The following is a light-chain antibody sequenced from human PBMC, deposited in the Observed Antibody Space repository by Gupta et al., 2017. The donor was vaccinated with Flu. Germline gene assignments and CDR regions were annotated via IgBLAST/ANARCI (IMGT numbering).Light chain of an antibody. J-gene: IGKJ3*01. V-gene: IGKV1-39*01. Sequence: DIQLPQSPSSLSASVGDRVTITCRASQTISSYLNGYHQKRGKAPTLLIYATSSLQNEGPSRLSGSGSGTDVTLTINSLQPEDFATYYCQKSDSPPLTFGHGTKVDIK. CDR1: QTISSY. CDR3: QKSDSPPLT. CDR2: ATS.